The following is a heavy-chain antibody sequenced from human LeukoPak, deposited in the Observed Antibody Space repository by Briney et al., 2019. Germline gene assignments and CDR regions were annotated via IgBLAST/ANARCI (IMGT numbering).Heavy chain of an antibody. CDR3: TGESVGMGV. CDR1: GFTFSSYW. V-gene: IGHV3-74*01. J-gene: IGHJ6*02. Sequence: PGGSLRLSCTASGFTFSSYWMHWVRQAPGEGLVWVSGINGDGSSTRFADSVKGRFSISRDNAKNTLYLQMNSLRGEDTAVYYCTGESVGMGVWGPGATVTVSS. CDR2: INGDGSST.